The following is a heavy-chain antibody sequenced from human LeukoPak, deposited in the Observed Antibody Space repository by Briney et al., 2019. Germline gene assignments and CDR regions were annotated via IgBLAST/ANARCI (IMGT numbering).Heavy chain of an antibody. D-gene: IGHD6-19*01. J-gene: IGHJ4*02. CDR2: IYGSGERT. CDR1: GFTFSIYS. V-gene: IGHV3-23*01. CDR3: AKDVVPDSGCDLDH. Sequence: PGGSLRLSCAASGFTFSIYSMTWVRQALGKGLEWVSSIYGSGERTFYADSVRGRFTVSRDNSKNTLYLEMNSLRAEDTAVYFCAKDVVPDSGCDLDHWGQGTLVTVPS.